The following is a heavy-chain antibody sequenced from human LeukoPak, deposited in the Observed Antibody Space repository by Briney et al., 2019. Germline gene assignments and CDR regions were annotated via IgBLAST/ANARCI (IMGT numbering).Heavy chain of an antibody. CDR1: GITLSNYG. J-gene: IGHJ4*02. D-gene: IGHD3-10*01. Sequence: GGSLRLSCVVSGITLSNYGVSWVRQAPGKGLEWVSGISERGGSTNYADSVKGRFIISRDTSKNTVYLQMNSLRGEDTAVYFCAKRGIVIRAVIIIGFHKEAYYFDYWGQGILVTVSS. V-gene: IGHV3-23*01. CDR3: AKRGIVIRAVIIIGFHKEAYYFDY. CDR2: ISERGGST.